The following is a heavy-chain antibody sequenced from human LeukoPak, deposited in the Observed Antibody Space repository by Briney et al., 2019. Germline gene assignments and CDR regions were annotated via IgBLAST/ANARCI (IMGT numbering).Heavy chain of an antibody. Sequence: PGRSLRLSCAASGFTFSSYGMHWVRQAPGKGLEWVAVIWYDGSNKYYADSVKGRFTISRDNSKNTLYLQMNSLRAEDTAVYYCASGSHIMQQLPYYWGQGTLVTVSS. CDR1: GFTFSSYG. J-gene: IGHJ4*02. D-gene: IGHD6-13*01. CDR2: IWYDGSNK. CDR3: ASGSHIMQQLPYY. V-gene: IGHV3-33*01.